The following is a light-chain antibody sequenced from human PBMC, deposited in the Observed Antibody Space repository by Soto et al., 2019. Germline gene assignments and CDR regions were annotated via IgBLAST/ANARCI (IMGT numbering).Light chain of an antibody. CDR3: CSYAGSSTFAYV. J-gene: IGLJ1*01. V-gene: IGLV2-23*03. CDR1: SSDVGSYNL. CDR2: EGS. Sequence: QSALTQPASVSGSPGQSITISCTGTSSDVGSYNLVSWYQQHPGKAPKLMIYEGSKRPSGVSNRFSGSKSGNTASLTISGLQAEDEAAYYCCSYAGSSTFAYVFGTGTKPTVL.